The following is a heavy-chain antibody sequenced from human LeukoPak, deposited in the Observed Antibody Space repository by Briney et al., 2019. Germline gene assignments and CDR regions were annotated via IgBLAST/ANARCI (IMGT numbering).Heavy chain of an antibody. V-gene: IGHV3-30-3*01. J-gene: IGHJ3*02. CDR1: GFTFSSYA. CDR2: ISYDGSNK. Sequence: PGGSLRLSCAASGFTFSSYAMHWVRQAPGKGLEWVAVISYDGSNKYYADSVKGRFTISRDNSKNTLYLQMNSLRAEDTAVYYCARELRVDTMIVGVISHAFDIWGQGTMVTVSS. D-gene: IGHD3-22*01. CDR3: ARELRVDTMIVGVISHAFDI.